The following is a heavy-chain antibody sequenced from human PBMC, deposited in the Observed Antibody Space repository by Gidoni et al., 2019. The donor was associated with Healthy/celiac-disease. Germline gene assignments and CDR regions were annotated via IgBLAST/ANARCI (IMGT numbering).Heavy chain of an antibody. CDR2: IYSGGST. J-gene: IGHJ3*02. CDR3: ARERGWPGAFDI. V-gene: IGHV3-66*01. D-gene: IGHD6-19*01. Sequence: EVQLVESGGGLVQPGGSLRLSCAASGFTVSSNYMSWVRQAPGKGLEWVSVIYSGGSTYYADSVKGRFTISRDNTKNTLNLKMNSLRTEDTAVYYCARERGWPGAFDIWGQGTMVTVSS. CDR1: GFTVSSNY.